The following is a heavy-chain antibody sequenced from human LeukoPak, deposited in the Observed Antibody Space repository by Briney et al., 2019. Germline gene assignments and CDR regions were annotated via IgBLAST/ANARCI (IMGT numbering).Heavy chain of an antibody. D-gene: IGHD6-13*01. CDR1: GGTFSSYT. J-gene: IGHJ4*02. CDR2: IIPILGIA. V-gene: IGHV1-69*04. Sequence: SVKVSCKASGGTFSSYTISWVRQAPGQGLEWMGRIIPILGIANYAQKFQGRVTITADKSTSTAYMELSSLRSEDTAVYYCAIEYSSSWYGLDYWGQGTLVTVSS. CDR3: AIEYSSSWYGLDY.